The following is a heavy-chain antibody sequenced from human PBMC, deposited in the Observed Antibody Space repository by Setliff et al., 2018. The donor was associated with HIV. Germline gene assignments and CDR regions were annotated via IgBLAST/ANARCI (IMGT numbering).Heavy chain of an antibody. V-gene: IGHV1-69*13. D-gene: IGHD4-17*01. CDR3: ARGGDYGGYNWFDP. J-gene: IGHJ5*02. CDR1: GGTFRSNA. CDR2: IIPMLGTA. Sequence: SVKVSCKASGGTFRSNAISWVRQAPGQGLEWMGGIIPMLGTADHAEKFQDRVTITADESTRTVYMELSSLRSEDTAVYYCARGGDYGGYNWFDPWGQGTLVTVSS.